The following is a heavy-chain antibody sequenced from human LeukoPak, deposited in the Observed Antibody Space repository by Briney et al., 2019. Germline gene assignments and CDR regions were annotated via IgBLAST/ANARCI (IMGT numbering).Heavy chain of an antibody. J-gene: IGHJ6*02. CDR1: GGSISSYY. Sequence: SETLSLTCTVSGGSISSYYWSWIRQPPGKGLEWIGYIYYSGSTNYNPSLKSRVTISVDTSKNQFSLKLSSVTAADTAVYYCARGESGDSSGYYYPLFYGMDVWGQGTTVTVSS. CDR2: IYYSGST. D-gene: IGHD3-22*01. CDR3: ARGESGDSSGYYYPLFYGMDV. V-gene: IGHV4-59*12.